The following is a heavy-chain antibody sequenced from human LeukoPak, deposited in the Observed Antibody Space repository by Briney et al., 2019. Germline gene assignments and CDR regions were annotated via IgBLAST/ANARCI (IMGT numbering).Heavy chain of an antibody. CDR2: IYYSGST. CDR1: GGSISSYY. D-gene: IGHD3-16*01. V-gene: IGHV4-59*01. CDR3: ARDYLGYYFDY. J-gene: IGHJ4*02. Sequence: SETPSLTCTVSGGSISSYYWSWIRQPPGKGLEWIGYIYYSGSTNYNPSLKSRVTISVDTSKNQFSLKLSSVTAADTAVYYCARDYLGYYFDYWGQGTLVTVSS.